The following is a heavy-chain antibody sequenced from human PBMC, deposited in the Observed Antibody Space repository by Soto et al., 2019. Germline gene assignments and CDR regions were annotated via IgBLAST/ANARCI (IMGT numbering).Heavy chain of an antibody. V-gene: IGHV4-39*01. CDR3: ARSHRFPGYSGYFWGLDY. CDR2: IYYSGST. CDR1: GGSISSSSYY. D-gene: IGHD5-12*01. J-gene: IGHJ4*02. Sequence: SETLSLTCTVSGGSISSSSYYWGWIRQPPGKGLEWIGSIYYSGSTCYNPSLKSRVTISVDTSKNQFSLKLSSVTAADTAVYYCARSHRFPGYSGYFWGLDYWGQGTLVTVSS.